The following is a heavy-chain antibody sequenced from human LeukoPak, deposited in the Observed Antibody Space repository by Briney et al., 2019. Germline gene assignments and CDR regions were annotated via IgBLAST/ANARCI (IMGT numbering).Heavy chain of an antibody. V-gene: IGHV1-18*01. CDR2: ISAYNGNT. D-gene: IGHD2-2*03. CDR3: AREVGYCSRTSCWIDD. Sequence: ASVKVSCKASGYTFTSYGISWVRQAPGQGLEWMGVISAYNGNTNYAQKLQGRVTMTTDTSTSTAYMELRSLRYDATAVYYCAREVGYCSRTSCWIDDWCQGTLVTVSS. J-gene: IGHJ4*02. CDR1: GYTFTSYG.